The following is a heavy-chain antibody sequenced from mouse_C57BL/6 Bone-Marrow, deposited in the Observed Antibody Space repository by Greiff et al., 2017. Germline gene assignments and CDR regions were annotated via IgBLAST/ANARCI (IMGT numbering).Heavy chain of an antibody. V-gene: IGHV14-4*01. Sequence: EVQLQQSGAELVRPGASVKLSCTASGFNIKDDYMHWVKQRPEQGLEWIGWIDPDNGDTEYASQFQGKATITADTSSNTAYLQLSSLTSEATAVYYCTTDRGFAYWGQGTLVTVSA. CDR2: IDPDNGDT. CDR1: GFNIKDDY. D-gene: IGHD2-14*01. J-gene: IGHJ3*01. CDR3: TTDRGFAY.